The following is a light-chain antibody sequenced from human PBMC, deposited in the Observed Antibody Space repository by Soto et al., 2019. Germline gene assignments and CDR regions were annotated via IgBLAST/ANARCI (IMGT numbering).Light chain of an antibody. V-gene: IGKV1-5*01. CDR2: DAS. CDR1: QSINSW. CDR3: QQYNSYPT. Sequence: DIQMTQSPSTLSASVGDRVTITCRASQSINSWLAWYQQKPGKAPKLLIYDASSLDSGVPSRFSGSGSGTEFTLTISLLQPDDFATFYCQQYNSYPTFGQGTKVEIK. J-gene: IGKJ1*01.